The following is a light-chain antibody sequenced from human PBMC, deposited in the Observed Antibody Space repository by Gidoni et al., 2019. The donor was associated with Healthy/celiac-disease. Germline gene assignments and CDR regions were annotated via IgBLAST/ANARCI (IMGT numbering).Light chain of an antibody. J-gene: IGKJ1*01. CDR2: GAS. CDR3: QQYGSSPQT. Sequence: DIVLTQSPGTLSLSPGERATLSCRASQSVSSSYLAWYQQKPGQAPRRLIYGASSRATGIPDRFSGSGSGTDVTLTISRLEPEDFAVYDCQQYGSSPQTFGQGTKVEIK. V-gene: IGKV3-20*01. CDR1: QSVSSSY.